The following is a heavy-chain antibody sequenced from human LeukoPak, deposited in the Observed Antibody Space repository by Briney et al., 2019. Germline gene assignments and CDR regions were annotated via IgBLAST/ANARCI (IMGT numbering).Heavy chain of an antibody. J-gene: IGHJ4*02. CDR1: GFTISSNY. Sequence: PGGSLRLSCAASGFTISSNYMGWVRQAPGKGLEWVSLIYSGGSTYYADSVKGRFTISRDNSKNTLYLQMNSLRAEDTAVYYCARGGVVPYFDYWGQGTLVTVSS. CDR2: IYSGGST. CDR3: ARGGVVPYFDY. V-gene: IGHV3-66*01. D-gene: IGHD3-22*01.